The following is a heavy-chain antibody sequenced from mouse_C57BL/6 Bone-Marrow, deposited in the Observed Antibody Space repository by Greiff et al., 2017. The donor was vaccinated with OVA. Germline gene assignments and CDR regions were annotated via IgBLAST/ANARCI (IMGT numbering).Heavy chain of an antibody. CDR2: INPNNGGT. D-gene: IGHD1-1*01. CDR3: ARGYYYGSSFLDY. J-gene: IGHJ4*01. CDR1: GYTFTDYN. Sequence: VHVKQSGPELVKPGASVTIPCKASGYTFTDYNMDWVKQSHGKSLEWIGDINPNNGGTIYTQKIKGKATLTVDKSYSTAYMELRSLTSEDTAVYYCARGYYYGSSFLDYWGQGTSVTVSS. V-gene: IGHV1-18*01.